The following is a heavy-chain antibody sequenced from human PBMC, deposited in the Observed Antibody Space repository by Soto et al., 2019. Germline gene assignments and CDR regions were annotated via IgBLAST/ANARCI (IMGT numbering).Heavy chain of an antibody. D-gene: IGHD4-17*01. CDR3: ARLRAYGDYGPDDY. Sequence: ASVKVSCKASGYSFAMHAMHWVRQAPGQGLEWMGWISAYNGNTNYAQKLQGRVTMTTDTSTSTAYMELRSLRSDDTAVYYCARLRAYGDYGPDDYWGQGTLVTVSS. J-gene: IGHJ4*02. CDR1: GYSFAMHA. CDR2: ISAYNGNT. V-gene: IGHV1-18*01.